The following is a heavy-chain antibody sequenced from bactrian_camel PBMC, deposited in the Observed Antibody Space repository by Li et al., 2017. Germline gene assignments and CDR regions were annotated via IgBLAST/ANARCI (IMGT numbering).Heavy chain of an antibody. CDR1: GFEMNTAF. Sequence: VQLVESGGGLMQAGGSMRLSCAASGFEMNTAFMRWVRQAPGKGLEWVATINYGGDTTYYADSVKGRFIISRDDATKTLFLQLNSLKTEDTAKYYCTPGAYWGQGTQVTVS. CDR2: INYGGDTT. J-gene: IGHJ4*01. V-gene: IGHV3S40*01. CDR3: TPGAY.